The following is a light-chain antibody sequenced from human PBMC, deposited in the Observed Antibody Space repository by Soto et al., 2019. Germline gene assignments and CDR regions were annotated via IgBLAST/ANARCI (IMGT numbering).Light chain of an antibody. CDR3: QQYGYSLWT. J-gene: IGKJ1*01. CDR2: GAS. V-gene: IGKV3-20*01. CDR1: QSVSSSY. Sequence: ETVLTQSPGTLSLSPGARAPLSCRASQSVSSSYLAWYQQKPGQAPRLLIYGASSRATGIPDRFSGSGSGTDFTLTISRLEPEDFAVYYCQQYGYSLWTFGQGTKV.